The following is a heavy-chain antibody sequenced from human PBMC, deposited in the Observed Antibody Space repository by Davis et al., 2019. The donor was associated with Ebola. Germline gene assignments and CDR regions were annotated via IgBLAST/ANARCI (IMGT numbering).Heavy chain of an antibody. Sequence: MPSETLSLTCTVSGGSISSYYWSWIRQPPGKGLEWIGYIYYSGSTNYNPSLKSRVTISVDTSKNQFSLKLSSVTAADTAVYYCARQRGYSSGWSRPDYFDYWGQGTLVTVSS. CDR2: IYYSGST. D-gene: IGHD6-19*01. J-gene: IGHJ4*02. V-gene: IGHV4-59*08. CDR3: ARQRGYSSGWSRPDYFDY. CDR1: GGSISSYY.